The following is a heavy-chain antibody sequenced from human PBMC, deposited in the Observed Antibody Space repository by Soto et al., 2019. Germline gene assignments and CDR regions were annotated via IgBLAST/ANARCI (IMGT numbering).Heavy chain of an antibody. D-gene: IGHD6-19*01. CDR3: SRFIMVGGWFDPNYYHGMDV. J-gene: IGHJ6*02. Sequence: ASVKVSCKTSGYTFSNYGINWVRQAPGQGLEWMGWISGYNGNTNYAQTVQGRVTMTTDTSTGTVYMELRSLKSDGTAIYYCSRFIMVGGWFDPNYYHGMDVWGQGTTVTVSS. V-gene: IGHV1-18*01. CDR2: ISGYNGNT. CDR1: GYTFSNYG.